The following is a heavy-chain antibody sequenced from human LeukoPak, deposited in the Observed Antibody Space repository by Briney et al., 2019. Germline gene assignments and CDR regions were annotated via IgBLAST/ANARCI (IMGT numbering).Heavy chain of an antibody. J-gene: IGHJ4*02. D-gene: IGHD6-19*01. V-gene: IGHV5-51*01. CDR2: IYPGDSDT. Sequence: GESLKISCKGSGYSFTSYWIGWVRQMPGKGLEWMGIIYPGDSDTRYSPSFQGQVTISADKSISTAYLQWSGLKASDTAMYYCARLLSIAVAGYDYWGQGTLVTVSS. CDR1: GYSFTSYW. CDR3: ARLLSIAVAGYDY.